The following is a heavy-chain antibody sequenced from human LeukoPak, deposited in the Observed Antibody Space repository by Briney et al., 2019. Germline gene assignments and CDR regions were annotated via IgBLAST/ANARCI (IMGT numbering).Heavy chain of an antibody. CDR3: VRGRDSSGFYFFEN. Sequence: SLRLSCAASGFTFDDNAMHWVRQGPGKGLEWVSGINWNGGSLGYGDSVKGRFTISRDNAKNSVYLQMNSLRDADTALYYCVRGRDSSGFYFFENWGQGTLVTVSS. D-gene: IGHD3-22*01. V-gene: IGHV3-9*01. CDR1: GFTFDDNA. CDR2: INWNGGSL. J-gene: IGHJ4*02.